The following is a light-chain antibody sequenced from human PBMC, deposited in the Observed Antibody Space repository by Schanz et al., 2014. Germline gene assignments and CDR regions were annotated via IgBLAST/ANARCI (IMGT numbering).Light chain of an antibody. CDR1: SSDVGGYNY. V-gene: IGLV2-14*03. CDR2: DVS. CDR3: SSYTTNSAPGVV. J-gene: IGLJ2*01. Sequence: QSALTQPASVSGSPGQSITISCIGTSSDVGGYNYVSWYQQHPGKAPKLMIYDVSNRPSGVSNRFSGSKSGNTASLTISGLQAEDEADYYCSSYTTNSAPGVVFGGGTKLTVL.